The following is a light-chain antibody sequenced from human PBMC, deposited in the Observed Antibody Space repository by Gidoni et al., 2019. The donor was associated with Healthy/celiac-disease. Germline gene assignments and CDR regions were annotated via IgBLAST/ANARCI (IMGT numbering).Light chain of an antibody. Sequence: DIVLTQSPGTLSLSPGERATLSCRASQSVTSSYLAWYQQKPGQAPRLLIYGTSSRATGIPDRFSGSGSGTDFTLTISRLEPEDFAVYYCQQYGNSPPTFGQGTKVEIK. CDR2: GTS. CDR1: QSVTSSY. J-gene: IGKJ1*01. V-gene: IGKV3-20*01. CDR3: QQYGNSPPT.